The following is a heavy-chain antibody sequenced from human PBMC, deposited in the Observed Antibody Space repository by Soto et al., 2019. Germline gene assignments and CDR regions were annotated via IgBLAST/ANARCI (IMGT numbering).Heavy chain of an antibody. CDR1: RFTFNRYS. D-gene: IGHD3-10*01. CDR2: ISSGSDVT. J-gene: IGHJ6*03. CDR3: ARGLDYGSGNNYMDV. Sequence: EVQLVESGGGLVQPGGSLRLSCAASRFTFNRYSMNWVRQAPGKGLEWVSYISSGSDVTHYADCVKGRFTVSRDNGKNSLFLQMSSLRGEDTAVYYCARGLDYGSGNNYMDVWGKGTTVTVSS. V-gene: IGHV3-48*01.